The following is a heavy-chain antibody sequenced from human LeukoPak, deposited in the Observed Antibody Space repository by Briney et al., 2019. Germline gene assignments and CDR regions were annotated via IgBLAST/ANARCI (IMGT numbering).Heavy chain of an antibody. CDR2: ISYDGSNK. J-gene: IGHJ4*02. CDR3: VRDGNDWPLDY. D-gene: IGHD3-9*01. CDR1: GFTFSSYG. V-gene: IGHV3-30*03. Sequence: GGSLRLSCAASGFTFSSYGTHWVRPAPGKGLEWVAVISYDGSNKYYADSVKGRFTISRDNSKNTLYLQMNSLRAEDTAVYYCVRDGNDWPLDYWGQGTLVTVSS.